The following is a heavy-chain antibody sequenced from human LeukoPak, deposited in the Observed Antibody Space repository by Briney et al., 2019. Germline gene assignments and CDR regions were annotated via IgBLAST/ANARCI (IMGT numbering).Heavy chain of an antibody. CDR3: ARSYYDYREIDY. J-gene: IGHJ4*02. V-gene: IGHV4-39*01. CDR1: GDSISTSRYY. Sequence: PSETLSLTCSVSGDSISTSRYYWGWLRQTPGKGLEWLGSISYSGRTFYNPSLKSRVTISVDTSNNQFSLNLYSVTAADTAVFYCARSYYDYREIDYWGQGTLVTVSS. D-gene: IGHD3-22*01. CDR2: ISYSGRT.